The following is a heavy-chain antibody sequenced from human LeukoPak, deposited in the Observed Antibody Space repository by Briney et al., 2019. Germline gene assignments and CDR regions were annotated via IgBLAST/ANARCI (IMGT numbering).Heavy chain of an antibody. CDR1: GLTFNAYN. V-gene: IGHV3-21*01. CDR3: ARGSNVQQRLDSFDF. CDR2: TSSGSTYI. D-gene: IGHD6-25*01. J-gene: IGHJ4*02. Sequence: PGGSLRLSCAASGLTFNAYNMNWFRQAPGKGLEWVSSTSSGSTYIYYAVSVKGRFTISRDNAKNSLYLQMNSLRAEDTAVYYCARGSNVQQRLDSFDFWGQGTLVTVSS.